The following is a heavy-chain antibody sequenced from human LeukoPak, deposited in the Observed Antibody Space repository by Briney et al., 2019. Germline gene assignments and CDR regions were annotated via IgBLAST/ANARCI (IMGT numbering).Heavy chain of an antibody. D-gene: IGHD3-22*01. V-gene: IGHV1-2*02. CDR1: GYTFTGYY. J-gene: IGHJ3*02. CDR2: INPNSGGT. Sequence: ASVTVSCKASGYTFTGYYMHWARQAPAQGLEWMGWINPNSGGTNNAHKFQGRVTITRDTSISTPYMELSRLRSDDTAVNYCARDLTYYYDSSGDAFDIWGQGTMVTVSS. CDR3: ARDLTYYYDSSGDAFDI.